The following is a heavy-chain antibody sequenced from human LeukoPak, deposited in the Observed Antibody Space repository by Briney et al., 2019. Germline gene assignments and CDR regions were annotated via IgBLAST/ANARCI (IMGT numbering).Heavy chain of an antibody. J-gene: IGHJ4*02. V-gene: IGHV1-18*01. Sequence: ASVKVSCKASGYTFTSYDITCVRQAPGQGLEWMGWISAYNGNTNYAQKLQGRVTMTTDTSTSTVYMELRSLRSDDTAVFYCARSRSNGVTDYWGQGTLVTVSS. CDR2: ISAYNGNT. D-gene: IGHD4-11*01. CDR1: GYTFTSYD. CDR3: ARSRSNGVTDY.